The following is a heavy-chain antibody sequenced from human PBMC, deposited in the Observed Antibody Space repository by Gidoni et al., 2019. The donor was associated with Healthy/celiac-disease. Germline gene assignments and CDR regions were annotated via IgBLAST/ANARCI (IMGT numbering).Heavy chain of an antibody. V-gene: IGHV4-39*07. D-gene: IGHD3-22*01. CDR1: GGSISSSSYY. CDR3: ARGWSSGSFDY. Sequence: QLQLQESGPGLVKPSETLSLTCTVSGGSISSSSYYWGWIRQPPGKGLEWIGSIYYSGSTYYNPSLKSRVTISVDASKNQFSLKLSSVTAADTAVYYCARGWSSGSFDYWGQGTLVTVSS. J-gene: IGHJ4*02. CDR2: IYYSGST.